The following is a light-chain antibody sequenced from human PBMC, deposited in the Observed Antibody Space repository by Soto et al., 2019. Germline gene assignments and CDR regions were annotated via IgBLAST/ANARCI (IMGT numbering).Light chain of an antibody. Sequence: DLQMTQSPSSLSASVGDRVTITCRASQSISSYLNWYQQKPGKAPKLLIYAASSLQSGVPSRFSGSGSGTDFTLSISSLQPEDVATYDCQQSYSTPRTVGQGTELEIK. J-gene: IGKJ2*01. CDR2: AAS. CDR3: QQSYSTPRT. V-gene: IGKV1-39*01. CDR1: QSISSY.